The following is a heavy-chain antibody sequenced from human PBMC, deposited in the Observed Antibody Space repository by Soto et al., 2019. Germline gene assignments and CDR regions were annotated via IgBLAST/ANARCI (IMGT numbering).Heavy chain of an antibody. CDR3: AKDSRIVVVTAPYDY. J-gene: IGHJ4*02. D-gene: IGHD2-21*02. V-gene: IGHV3-30*18. CDR2: ISYDGSNK. CDR1: GFTFSSYG. Sequence: QVQLVESGGGVVQPGRSLRLSCAASGFTFSSYGMHWVRQAPGKGLEWVAVISYDGSNKYYADSVKGRFPISRDNSKNTLYLQMNSLRAEDTAVYYCAKDSRIVVVTAPYDYWGQGTLVTVSS.